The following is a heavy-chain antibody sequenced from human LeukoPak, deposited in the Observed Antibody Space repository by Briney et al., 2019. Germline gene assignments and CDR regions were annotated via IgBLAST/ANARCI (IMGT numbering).Heavy chain of an antibody. D-gene: IGHD2-15*01. V-gene: IGHV4-59*01. J-gene: IGHJ1*01. CDR2: IYYSGST. CDR1: GGSFSGYY. Sequence: SETLSLTCAVYGGSFSGYYWSWIRQPPGKGLEWIGYIYYSGSTNYNPSLKSRVTISVDTSKNQFSLRLSSVTAADTAVYYCARDTPGGFQHWGQGTLVTVSS. CDR3: ARDTPGGFQH.